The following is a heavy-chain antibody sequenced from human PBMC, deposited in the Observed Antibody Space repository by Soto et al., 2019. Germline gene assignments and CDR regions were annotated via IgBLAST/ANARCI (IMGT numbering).Heavy chain of an antibody. Sequence: VQLQGSGPGLVKPSQTLSLTCTVSGASVNTGDYYWSSIRQSPGKGLEWLGYIFYSGDTYYNPSLKSRATISLNTSRNQISLTLTSVTDADTAVYFCVGTGTTDDFWGQGTLVTVSS. D-gene: IGHD1-7*01. CDR2: IFYSGDT. CDR1: GASVNTGDYY. CDR3: VGTGTTDDF. V-gene: IGHV4-30-4*01. J-gene: IGHJ1*01.